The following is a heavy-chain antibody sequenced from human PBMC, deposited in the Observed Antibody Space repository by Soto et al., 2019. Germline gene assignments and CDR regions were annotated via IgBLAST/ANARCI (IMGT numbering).Heavy chain of an antibody. CDR2: IIPILGIA. J-gene: IGHJ6*02. D-gene: IGHD3-10*01. CDR1: GGTFSSYT. Sequence: QVQLVQSGAEVKKPGSSVKVSCKASGGTFSSYTISWVRQAPGQGLEWMGRIIPILGIANYAQKFQGRVTITADKSTSTAYMELSSLRSEDTAVYYCARDGAPTYYYGSGSYYSRGYYYYYGMDVWGQGTTVTVSS. CDR3: ARDGAPTYYYGSGSYYSRGYYYYYGMDV. V-gene: IGHV1-69*08.